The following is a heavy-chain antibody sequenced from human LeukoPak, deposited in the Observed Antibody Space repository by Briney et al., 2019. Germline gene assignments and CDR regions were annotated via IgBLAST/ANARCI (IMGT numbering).Heavy chain of an antibody. V-gene: IGHV4-34*01. J-gene: IGHJ4*02. CDR1: GGSFSDYY. Sequence: PSETLSLTCGVYGGSFSDYYWSWIRQPPGKGLEWIGEINHSGSTNYNPSLKSRVTISVDTSKNQFSLKLTSVTAADTAVYHCARGDTIAVDYWGQGTLVTVSS. CDR2: INHSGST. D-gene: IGHD6-19*01. CDR3: ARGDTIAVDY.